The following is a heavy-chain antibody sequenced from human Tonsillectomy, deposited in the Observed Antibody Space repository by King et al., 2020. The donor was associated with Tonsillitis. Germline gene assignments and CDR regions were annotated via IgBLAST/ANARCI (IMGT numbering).Heavy chain of an antibody. V-gene: IGHV3-21*01. Sequence: VQLVESGGGLVKPGGSLRLSCAASGFTFSDYSVNWVRQAPGKGLEWVSFISSSSSYIYYADSVKGRFTISRDNAKNSLYVQMNSLRAEDTAVYYCASSCYYYYGMDVCGQGTTGSVSS. J-gene: IGHJ6*02. CDR3: ASSCYYYYGMDV. CDR1: GFTFSDYS. CDR2: ISSSSSYI.